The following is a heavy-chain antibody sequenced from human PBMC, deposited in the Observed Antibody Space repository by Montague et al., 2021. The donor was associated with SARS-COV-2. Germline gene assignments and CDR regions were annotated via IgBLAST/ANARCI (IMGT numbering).Heavy chain of an antibody. V-gene: IGHV3-23*01. CDR1: GFSFINHG. CDR3: VKDDGVFWFGDFGV. D-gene: IGHD3-10*01. CDR2: IDSLGTGT. J-gene: IGHJ6*02. Sequence: SLRLSCATFGFSFINHGMSWVRQAPGKGLEWVSAIDSLGTGTYYAESVKGRFTISRDNAYATLSLQMNSLRLDDTAVYYCVKDDGVFWFGDFGVWGQGTTVSVSS.